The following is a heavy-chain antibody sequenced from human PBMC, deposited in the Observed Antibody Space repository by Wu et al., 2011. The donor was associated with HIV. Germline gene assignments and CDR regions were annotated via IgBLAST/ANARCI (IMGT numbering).Heavy chain of an antibody. V-gene: IGHV1-69*14. J-gene: IGHJ4*02. D-gene: IGHD6-13*01. CDR1: GGTFSTYG. Sequence: QVQLVQSGTEVKKPGSSVKVSCKASGGTFSTYGISWVRQAPGQGLEWMGGIIPILGTVKYAQKFQGRVTITADKSTSTAYMELSSLRSEDTAIYYCARGELRVFYYFDYWGQGTLVTVSS. CDR2: IIPILGTV. CDR3: ARGELRVFYYFDY.